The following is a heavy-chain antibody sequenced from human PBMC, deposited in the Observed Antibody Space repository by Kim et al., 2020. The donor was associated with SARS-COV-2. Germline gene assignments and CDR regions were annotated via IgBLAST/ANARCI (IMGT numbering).Heavy chain of an antibody. CDR3: VKAASRITMIVVVIAYYFDY. Sequence: GGSLRLSCSASGFTFSSYAMHWVRQAPGKGLEYVSAISSNGGSTYYADSVKGRFTISRDNSKNTLYLQMSSLRAEDTAVYYCVKAASRITMIVVVIAYYFDYWGQGTLVTVSS. D-gene: IGHD3-22*01. V-gene: IGHV3-64D*09. CDR1: GFTFSSYA. CDR2: ISSNGGST. J-gene: IGHJ4*02.